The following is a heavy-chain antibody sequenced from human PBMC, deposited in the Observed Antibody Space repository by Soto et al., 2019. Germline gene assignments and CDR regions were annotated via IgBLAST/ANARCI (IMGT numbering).Heavy chain of an antibody. Sequence: XGSLRLSCAACGFSFSSYAMSWVRQAPGKGLEWVSAISGSVGSTYYADSVKGRFTISRDNSKNTLYLQMNSLRAEDTAVYYCAKDEGQRRYSGHDSNYYYYYGMDVWGQGTTVTVSS. D-gene: IGHD5-12*01. CDR2: ISGSVGST. CDR1: GFSFSSYA. V-gene: IGHV3-23*01. J-gene: IGHJ6*02. CDR3: AKDEGQRRYSGHDSNYYYYYGMDV.